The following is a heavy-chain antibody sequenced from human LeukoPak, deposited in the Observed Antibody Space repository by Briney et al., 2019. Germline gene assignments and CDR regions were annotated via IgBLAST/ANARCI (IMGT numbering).Heavy chain of an antibody. CDR2: IISDGSST. V-gene: IGHV3-74*01. CDR1: GFTFSSYW. D-gene: IGHD3-3*01. Sequence: GGSLRLSCAASGFTFSSYWMHWVRQAPGKGLVWVSRIISDGSSTSYADSVKGRFTISRDNAKNTLYLQMNSLRAEDTAVYYCARDRPTYYHFWSGGDDAFDIWGQGTMVTVSS. CDR3: ARDRPTYYHFWSGGDDAFDI. J-gene: IGHJ3*02.